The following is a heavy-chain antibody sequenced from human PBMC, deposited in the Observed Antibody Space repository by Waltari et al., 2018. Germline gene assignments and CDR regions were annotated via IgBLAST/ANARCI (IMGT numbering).Heavy chain of an antibody. CDR1: GSTFPSFW. CDR2: IRQDGSET. Sequence: EVQLVESGGGVVQPGGSLRLSFAAFGSTFPSFWLGWVRQAPGKGLEWVATIRQDGSETHYLDSVKGRFTSSRDNAKNSLYLRMNGLGAEDTAVYYCATIQLWTRGGGNWGQGTLVSVSS. J-gene: IGHJ4*02. CDR3: ATIQLWTRGGGN. V-gene: IGHV3-7*03. D-gene: IGHD3-16*01.